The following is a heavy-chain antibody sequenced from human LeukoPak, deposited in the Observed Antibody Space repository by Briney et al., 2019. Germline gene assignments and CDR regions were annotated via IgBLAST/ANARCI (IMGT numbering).Heavy chain of an antibody. J-gene: IGHJ6*03. CDR2: ISGSGGST. D-gene: IGHD1-7*01. CDR3: AKRRGLELLYYYYMDV. CDR1: GFTFSSYA. Sequence: GGSLRLSCAASGFTFSSYAMNWVRQAPGKGLEWVSAISGSGGSTYYADSVKGRFTISRDNSKNTLFLQMNSLRAEDTAVYYCAKRRGLELLYYYYMDVWGKGTTVTVSS. V-gene: IGHV3-23*01.